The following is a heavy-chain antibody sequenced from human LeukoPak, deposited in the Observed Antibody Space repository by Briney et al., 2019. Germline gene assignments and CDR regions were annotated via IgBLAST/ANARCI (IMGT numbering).Heavy chain of an antibody. CDR2: IYYRGST. CDR1: GGSISSSSYY. CDR3: ANLIGRAFDY. Sequence: PSETLSLTCTVSGGSISSSSYYWGWIRQPPGTGLEWIGSIYYRGSTYYNPSLKSRVTISVDTSKNQFSLKLSSVTAADTAVYYCANLIGRAFDYWGQGTLVTVSS. D-gene: IGHD2/OR15-2a*01. V-gene: IGHV4-39*01. J-gene: IGHJ4*02.